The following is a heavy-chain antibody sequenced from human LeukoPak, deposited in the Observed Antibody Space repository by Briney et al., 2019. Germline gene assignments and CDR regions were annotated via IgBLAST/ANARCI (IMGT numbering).Heavy chain of an antibody. CDR1: GFTFSSFW. J-gene: IGHJ4*02. D-gene: IGHD3-3*01. CDR2: INSDGSTT. V-gene: IGHV3-74*01. CDR3: ARGDPPQCWSGYSRNFDY. Sequence: TGGSLRLSCVASGFTFSSFWMYWVRQAPGTGLVWVSGINSDGSTTNYADSVKGRFTASSDNSKHPEYLEMNRLRADATAVYYCARGDPPQCWSGYSRNFDYWGQGTLVTVSS.